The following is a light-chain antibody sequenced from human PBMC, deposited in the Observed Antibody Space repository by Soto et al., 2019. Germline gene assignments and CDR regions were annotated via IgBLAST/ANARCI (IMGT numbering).Light chain of an antibody. V-gene: IGLV6-57*04. CDR3: HSYDSRNHVV. J-gene: IGLJ2*01. Sequence: NFMLTQPHSVSESPGKTVTISCTRSSGSIASNYVQWYQQRPGSAPTTVIYEDNQRPSGVPDRFSGSIDSSSNSASLTISGLKTGDGANYHSHSYDSRNHVVLGGGT. CDR2: EDN. CDR1: SGSIASNY.